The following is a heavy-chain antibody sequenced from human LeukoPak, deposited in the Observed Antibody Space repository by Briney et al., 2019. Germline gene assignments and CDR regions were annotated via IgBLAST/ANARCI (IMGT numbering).Heavy chain of an antibody. V-gene: IGHV3-33*01. J-gene: IGHJ4*02. CDR3: AGDDYSNYHFDY. CDR2: IWYDGSNK. D-gene: IGHD4-11*01. CDR1: GFTFSSYG. Sequence: GGSLRLSCAASGFTFSSYGMHWVRQAPGKGLEWVAVIWYDGSNKYYADSVKGRFTISRDNSKNTLYLQMNSLRAEDTAVYYCAGDDYSNYHFDYWGQGTLVTVSS.